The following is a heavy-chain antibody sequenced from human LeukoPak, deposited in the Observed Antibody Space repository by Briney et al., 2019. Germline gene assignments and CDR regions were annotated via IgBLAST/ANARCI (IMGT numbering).Heavy chain of an antibody. D-gene: IGHD6-19*01. V-gene: IGHV3-11*04. CDR3: AGGKVSGWYLDY. J-gene: IGHJ4*02. Sequence: PGGSLRLSCAASGFTFSDYYMSWIRQAPGKGLEWVSYISSSGGTIYYADSVKVRFTISRDNAENSLYLQMNSLRAEDTAVYYCAGGKVSGWYLDYWGQGTLVTVSS. CDR2: ISSSGGTI. CDR1: GFTFSDYY.